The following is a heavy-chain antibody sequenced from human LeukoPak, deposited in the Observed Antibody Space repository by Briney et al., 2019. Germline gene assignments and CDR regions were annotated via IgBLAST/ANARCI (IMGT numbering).Heavy chain of an antibody. CDR1: GITLSNYG. CDR2: FSGSGGGT. D-gene: IGHD3-10*01. V-gene: IGHV3-23*01. Sequence: QPGGSLRLSCAASGITLSNYGMSWVGQAPGKGLEWFADFSGSGGGTHYADSVKGRFTISRDNSRNTLFLQMNSLRAEDTAVYFCAKRGVVIRVFLVGFHKEANYFDSWGQGALVTVSS. CDR3: AKRGVVIRVFLVGFHKEANYFDS. J-gene: IGHJ4*02.